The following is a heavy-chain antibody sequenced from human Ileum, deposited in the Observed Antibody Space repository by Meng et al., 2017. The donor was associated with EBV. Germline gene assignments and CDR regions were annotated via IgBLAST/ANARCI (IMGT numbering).Heavy chain of an antibody. CDR3: ARDYSSSWYSGGFFKY. V-gene: IGHV4-39*07. D-gene: IGHD6-13*01. CDR2: IFNSGST. Sequence: QLLLQGSGPVTGIPSRHLSLTCTVSGASTSSTPYYWGWFRQPPGKGLEWIGNIFNSGSTSYSPSLKSRVTISVDTSKNQFSLKLSSVTAADTAVYYCARDYSSSWYSGGFFKYWGQGILVTVSS. J-gene: IGHJ1*01. CDR1: GASTSSTPYY.